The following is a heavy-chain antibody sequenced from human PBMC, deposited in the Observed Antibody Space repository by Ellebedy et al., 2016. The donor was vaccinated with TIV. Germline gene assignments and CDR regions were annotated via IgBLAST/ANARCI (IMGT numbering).Heavy chain of an antibody. D-gene: IGHD3-3*01. Sequence: GESLKISCTTSGIPFSRHAMSWVRQAPGKGLEGVAGDYGGGLVIAYADSVKGRFHITRDNSKHTLDLQMDSLRAEDTAVYYCASSRYHYFVGNTVFAYWGQGTLVTVSS. V-gene: IGHV3-23*03. CDR2: DYGGGLVI. J-gene: IGHJ4*02. CDR3: ASSRYHYFVGNTVFAY. CDR1: GIPFSRHA.